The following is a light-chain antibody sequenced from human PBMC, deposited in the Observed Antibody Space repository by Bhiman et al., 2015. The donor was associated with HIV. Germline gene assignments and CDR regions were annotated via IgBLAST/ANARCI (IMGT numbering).Light chain of an antibody. V-gene: IGLV2-23*02. CDR1: SSDVGGYNY. CDR3: CSYAGSNTFL. Sequence: QSALTQPASVSGSPGQSITISCTGTSSDVGGYNYVSWYQQHPGKAPKLMIFEVTFRPLGVSNRFSGSKSGNTASLTISGLQAEDEAHYYCCSYAGSNTFLFGGGTKLTVL. CDR2: EVT. J-gene: IGLJ2*01.